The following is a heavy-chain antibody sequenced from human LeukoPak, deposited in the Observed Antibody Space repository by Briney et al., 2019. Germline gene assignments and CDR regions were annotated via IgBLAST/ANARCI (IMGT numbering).Heavy chain of an antibody. CDR3: ARKTEAYYYDSSGPFDY. V-gene: IGHV1-18*01. J-gene: IGHJ4*02. Sequence: VASVKVSCKASGYTFTSYGISWVRQAPGQGFEWMGWISAYNGNTNYAQKLQGRVTMTTDTSTSTAYMELRSLGSDDTAVYYCARKTEAYYYDSSGPFDYWGQGTLVTVSS. CDR2: ISAYNGNT. D-gene: IGHD3-22*01. CDR1: GYTFTSYG.